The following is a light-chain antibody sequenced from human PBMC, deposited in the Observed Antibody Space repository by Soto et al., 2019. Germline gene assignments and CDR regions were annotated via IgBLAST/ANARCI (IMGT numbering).Light chain of an antibody. J-gene: IGKJ1*01. V-gene: IGKV1-5*03. CDR3: QQYVSGSYPT. CDR1: QSIRTS. Sequence: DIQMTQSPSSLSASVGDRVTITCRASQSIRTSLAWYQQKPGKAPKLLIYQASTLQTWVPLRFSGSGSGTEFTLSISSLEPDDFASYFCQQYVSGSYPTFGQGTKVEMK. CDR2: QAS.